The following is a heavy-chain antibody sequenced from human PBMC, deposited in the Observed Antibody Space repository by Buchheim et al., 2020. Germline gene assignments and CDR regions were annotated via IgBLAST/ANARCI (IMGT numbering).Heavy chain of an antibody. J-gene: IGHJ5*02. CDR2: IIPILGIA. CDR1: GGTFSSYT. Sequence: QVQLVQSGAEVKKPGSSVKVSCKASGGTFSSYTISWVRQAPGQGLEWMGRIIPILGIANYAQKFQGRVTITADKSTSTAYMEMSSLRSEDPAVYYCARSVAAVGGTWWLDPGGKGTL. CDR3: ARSVAAVGGTWWLDP. D-gene: IGHD6-19*01. V-gene: IGHV1-69*02.